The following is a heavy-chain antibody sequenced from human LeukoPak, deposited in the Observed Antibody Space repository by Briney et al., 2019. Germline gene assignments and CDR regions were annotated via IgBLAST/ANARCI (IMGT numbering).Heavy chain of an antibody. J-gene: IGHJ4*02. Sequence: GGSLRLSCSASGFTFSSHAMHWVRQAPGKGLEYVSAISSNGGSTYYADSVRGRFTISRDNSKNTLYLQMSGLRAEDTAVYYCVKDGNLWAGGHFDYWGQGTLVTVSS. V-gene: IGHV3-64D*09. CDR1: GFTFSSHA. CDR2: ISSNGGST. D-gene: IGHD2-8*02. CDR3: VKDGNLWAGGHFDY.